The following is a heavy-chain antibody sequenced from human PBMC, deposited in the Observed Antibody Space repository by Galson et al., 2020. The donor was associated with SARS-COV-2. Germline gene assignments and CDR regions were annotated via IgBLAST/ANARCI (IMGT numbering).Heavy chain of an antibody. CDR3: ATAPRRSEYYDFWSANFPGGMDV. D-gene: IGHD3-3*01. CDR1: GDSISTSPHY. V-gene: IGHV4-39*07. J-gene: IGHJ6*02. CDR2: IYYTEGSY. Sequence: SETLSLTCVVSGDSISTSPHYWVWIRQSLGKGLEWIGSIYYTEGSYYYNPSLKSRVTISVDTSKNQLSLHLSSVTAADSAVYYCATAPRRSEYYDFWSANFPGGMDVWGQGATVTVSS.